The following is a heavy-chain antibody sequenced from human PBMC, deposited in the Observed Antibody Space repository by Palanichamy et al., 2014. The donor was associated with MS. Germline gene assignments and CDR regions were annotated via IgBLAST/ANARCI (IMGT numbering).Heavy chain of an antibody. Sequence: QQSGPGLVKPSYDPPHSTCAISGDSVSSNSAAWNWIRQSPSRGLEWLGRTYYRSKWYNDYAVSVKSRITINPDTSKNQFSLQLNSVTPEDTAVYYCARGEARGYCSGGSCYKRLDYWGQGTLVTVSS. D-gene: IGHD2-15*01. V-gene: IGHV6-1*01. CDR3: ARGEARGYCSGGSCYKRLDY. J-gene: IGHJ4*02. CDR2: TYYRSKWYN. CDR1: GDSVSSNSAA.